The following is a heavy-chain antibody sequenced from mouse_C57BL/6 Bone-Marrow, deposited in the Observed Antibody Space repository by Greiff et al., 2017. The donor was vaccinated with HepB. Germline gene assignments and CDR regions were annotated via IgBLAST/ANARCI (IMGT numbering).Heavy chain of an antibody. CDR2: ISSGGSYT. D-gene: IGHD2-4*01. CDR1: GFTFSSYG. CDR3: ARRAYDYDDGLYYAMDY. J-gene: IGHJ4*01. V-gene: IGHV5-6*02. Sequence: EVKVEESGGDLVKPGGSLKLSCAASGFTFSSYGMSWVRQTPDKRLEWVATISSGGSYTYYPDSVKGRFTISRDNAKNTLYLQMSSLKSEDTAMYYCARRAYDYDDGLYYAMDYWGQGTSVTVSS.